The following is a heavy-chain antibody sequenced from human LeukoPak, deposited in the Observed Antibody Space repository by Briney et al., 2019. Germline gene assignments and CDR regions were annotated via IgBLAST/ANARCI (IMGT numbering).Heavy chain of an antibody. CDR3: ARPRYNWNDDYLWAFDI. V-gene: IGHV3-48*03. D-gene: IGHD1-20*01. CDR2: ISSSGSTI. J-gene: IGHJ3*02. Sequence: PGGSLRLSCAASGFTFSGYEMNWVRQAPGKGLEWISYISSSGSTIYYADSVKGRFTISRDNAKNSLSLQMNSLRAEDTALYYCARPRYNWNDDYLWAFDIWGQGTMVTVSS. CDR1: GFTFSGYE.